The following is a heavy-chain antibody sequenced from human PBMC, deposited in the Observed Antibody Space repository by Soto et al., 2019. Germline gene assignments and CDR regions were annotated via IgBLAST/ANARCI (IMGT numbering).Heavy chain of an antibody. J-gene: IGHJ6*02. CDR1: GGSISSYY. V-gene: IGHV4-4*07. Sequence: NPSETLSLTCTVSGGSISSYYWSWIRQPAGKGLEWIGRIYTSGSTNYNPSLKSRVTMSVDTSKNQFSLKLSSVTAADTAVYYCARDQLVGIVATIEVYYYGMDVWGQGTTVTVSS. CDR3: ARDQLVGIVATIEVYYYGMDV. D-gene: IGHD5-12*01. CDR2: IYTSGST.